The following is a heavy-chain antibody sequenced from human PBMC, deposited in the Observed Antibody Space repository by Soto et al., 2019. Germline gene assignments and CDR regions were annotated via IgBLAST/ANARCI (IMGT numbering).Heavy chain of an antibody. CDR3: ARKETARITMIVVVISGMDF. Sequence: ASVKVSCKASGYTFTGDYMHWVRQEPGQGLEWMGWINPNSGGTNYAQKFQGRVTMTRDTSISTAYMELSRLRSDDTAVYYCARKETARITMIVVVISGMDFWGQGTTVTSP. CDR2: INPNSGGT. J-gene: IGHJ6*02. D-gene: IGHD3-22*01. V-gene: IGHV1-2*02. CDR1: GYTFTGDY.